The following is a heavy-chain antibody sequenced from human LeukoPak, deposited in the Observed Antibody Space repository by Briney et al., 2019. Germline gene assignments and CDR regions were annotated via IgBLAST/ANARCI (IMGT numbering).Heavy chain of an antibody. D-gene: IGHD4-23*01. V-gene: IGHV3-30*02. CDR1: GFTFSSYG. CDR2: IRYDGSNK. J-gene: IGHJ4*02. Sequence: GGSLRLSCAASGFTFSSYGMHWVRQAPGKGLEWVAFIRYDGSNKYYAVSVKGRFTISRDNSKNTLYLQMNSLRAEDTAVYYCAKDLVTPSSSYFDYWGQGTLVTVSS. CDR3: AKDLVTPSSSYFDY.